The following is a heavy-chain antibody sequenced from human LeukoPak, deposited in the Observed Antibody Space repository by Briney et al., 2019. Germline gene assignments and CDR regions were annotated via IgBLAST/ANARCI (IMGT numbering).Heavy chain of an antibody. V-gene: IGHV3-30-3*02. CDR3: AKCSSSAGAYYYYYMDV. D-gene: IGHD6-6*01. CDR2: ISYDGSNK. Sequence: PGRSLRLSCAASGFTFSSYAMHWVRQAPGKGLEWVAVISYDGSNKYYADSVKGRFTISRDNSKNTLYLQMNSLRAEDTAVYYCAKCSSSAGAYYYYYMDVWGKGTTVTVSS. CDR1: GFTFSSYA. J-gene: IGHJ6*03.